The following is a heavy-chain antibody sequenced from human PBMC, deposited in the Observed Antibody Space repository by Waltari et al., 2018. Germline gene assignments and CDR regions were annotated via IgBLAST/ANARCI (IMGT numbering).Heavy chain of an antibody. D-gene: IGHD1-26*01. CDR2: ITRSSRDI. J-gene: IGHJ4*02. Sequence: EVQLVESGGGLVKPGGSLRLSCEASGFTLSSYSMNWVRQAPGKGLGCVSSITRSSRDIYYADSVKGRFTISRDNAKNSLYLQMNSLRAEDTAVYYCARDRWEQAIDYWGQGTLVTVSS. V-gene: IGHV3-21*01. CDR1: GFTLSSYS. CDR3: ARDRWEQAIDY.